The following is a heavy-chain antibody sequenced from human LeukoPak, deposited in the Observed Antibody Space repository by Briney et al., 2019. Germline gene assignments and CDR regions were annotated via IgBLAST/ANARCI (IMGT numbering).Heavy chain of an antibody. CDR3: AREVYDSSGYYSDY. D-gene: IGHD3-22*01. V-gene: IGHV7-4-1*02. CDR1: GYTFTSYG. Sequence: GASVKVSCKASGYTFTSYGISWVRQAPGQGLEWMGWINTNTGNPTYAQGLTGRFVFSLNTSVTTAYLQISGLKAEDTAVYYCAREVYDSSGYYSDYWGQGTLVTVSS. CDR2: INTNTGNP. J-gene: IGHJ4*02.